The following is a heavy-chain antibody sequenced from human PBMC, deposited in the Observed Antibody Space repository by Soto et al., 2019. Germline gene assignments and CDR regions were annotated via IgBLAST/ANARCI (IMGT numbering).Heavy chain of an antibody. CDR3: ARVTGRYYYGMDV. CDR1: GGSFSGYY. V-gene: IGHV4-34*01. J-gene: IGHJ6*02. CDR2: INHSGST. Sequence: QVQLQQWGAGLLKPSETLSLTCAVYGGSFSGYYWSWIRQPPEKGLEWIGEINHSGSTNYNPSLKSRVTISVDTSKNQFSLKLSSVTAADTAVYYCARVTGRYYYGMDVWGQGTTVTVSS.